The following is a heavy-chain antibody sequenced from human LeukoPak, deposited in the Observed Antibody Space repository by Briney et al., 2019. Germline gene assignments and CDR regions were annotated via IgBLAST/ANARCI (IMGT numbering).Heavy chain of an antibody. CDR2: IYSGGST. Sequence: GRSLRLSCAASGFTVSSNYMSWVRQAPGKGLEWVSVIYSGGSTYYADSVKGRFTISRDNSKNTLYLQMNSLRDEDTAVYYCARVIKTYGMDVWGQGTTVTVSS. CDR1: GFTVSSNY. D-gene: IGHD3-10*01. CDR3: ARVIKTYGMDV. V-gene: IGHV3-66*01. J-gene: IGHJ6*02.